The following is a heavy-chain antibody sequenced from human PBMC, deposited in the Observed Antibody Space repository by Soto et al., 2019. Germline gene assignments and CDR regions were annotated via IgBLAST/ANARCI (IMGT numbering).Heavy chain of an antibody. Sequence: QMQLQESGPGLVKPSETLSLTCAVSGASINSEQSWSWVRQPPGKGLEWIGEIQHSGSTNNNPSLKSRVSMSVDKSMNQFSLMLSSVTAADTAVYYCARSFGWYAIDQWGQGTLVTVSS. V-gene: IGHV4-4*02. J-gene: IGHJ1*01. D-gene: IGHD6-19*01. CDR2: IQHSGST. CDR1: GASINSEQS. CDR3: ARSFGWYAIDQ.